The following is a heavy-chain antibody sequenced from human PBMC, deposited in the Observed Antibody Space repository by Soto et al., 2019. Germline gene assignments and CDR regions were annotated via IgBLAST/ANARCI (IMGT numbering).Heavy chain of an antibody. J-gene: IGHJ4*02. CDR3: TRYGDYSVSGTYGYFDY. CDR2: IRSKAYGGTT. CDR1: GFTLGDYA. V-gene: IGHV3-49*04. Sequence: GGSLRLSCSASGFTLGDYAMSWVRQAPGKGVEWVGFIRSKAYGGTTEYAASVEGRFTISRDDSKSIAYLQMSSLKSDDTDLHYCTRYGDYSVSGTYGYFDYWGQGTMVTVSS. D-gene: IGHD3-10*01.